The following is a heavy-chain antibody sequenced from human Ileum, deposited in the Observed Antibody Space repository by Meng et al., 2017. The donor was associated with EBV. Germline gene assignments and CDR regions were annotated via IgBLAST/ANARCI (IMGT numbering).Heavy chain of an antibody. CDR1: GGSMISSKW. D-gene: IGHD3-22*01. V-gene: IGHV4-4*02. J-gene: IGHJ5*02. Sequence: QVQRQESGPRLVKPSGTVSLTCAVSGGSMISSKWWSWVRQSPGTGLEWIGEIYHHGTTNYNPSLKSRVTISVDTSKNKFFLNLTSLTAADTAVYYCARLDSSGYYFGGWFDPWGQGILVTVSS. CDR2: IYHHGTT. CDR3: ARLDSSGYYFGGWFDP.